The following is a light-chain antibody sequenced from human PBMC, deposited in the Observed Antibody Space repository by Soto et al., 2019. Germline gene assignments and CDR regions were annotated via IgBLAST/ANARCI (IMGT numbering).Light chain of an antibody. CDR1: QSVSSN. CDR3: QQYNNWPGT. CDR2: GAS. Sequence: EIVMTQSPATLSVSPGERATLSCRASQSVSSNLAWYQQKTGQAPRLLIYGASTRATGIPARFSGSGSGTEFTLTISSLQSEDFALYYCQQYNNWPGTFGQGTKGEIK. V-gene: IGKV3-15*01. J-gene: IGKJ1*01.